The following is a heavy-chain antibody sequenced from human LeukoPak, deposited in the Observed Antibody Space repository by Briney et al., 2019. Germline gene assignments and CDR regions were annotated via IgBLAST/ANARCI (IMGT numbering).Heavy chain of an antibody. Sequence: GGSLRLSCAASGFTFSSYSMNWVCQAPGKGLEWISSISSSGSYIYYADSVKGRFTISRDNSKNTLYLQMNSLRAEDTAVYYCAKDVRPGVHYFDYWGQGTLVTVSS. V-gene: IGHV3-21*04. D-gene: IGHD3-16*01. J-gene: IGHJ4*02. CDR3: AKDVRPGVHYFDY. CDR2: ISSSGSYI. CDR1: GFTFSSYS.